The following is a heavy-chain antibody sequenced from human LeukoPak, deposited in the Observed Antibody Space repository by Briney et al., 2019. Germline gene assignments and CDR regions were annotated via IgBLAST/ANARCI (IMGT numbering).Heavy chain of an antibody. CDR3: ARDYYDSSGYYYYYYYYMDV. CDR2: INSDGSST. CDR1: GFTFSSYW. Sequence: PGGSLRLSCAASGFTFSSYWMHWVRQAPGKGLVWVSRINSDGSSTSYADSVKGRFTISRDNAKNTLHLQMNSLRAEDTAVYYCARDYYDSSGYYYYYYYYMDVWGKGTTVTVSS. D-gene: IGHD3-22*01. J-gene: IGHJ6*03. V-gene: IGHV3-74*01.